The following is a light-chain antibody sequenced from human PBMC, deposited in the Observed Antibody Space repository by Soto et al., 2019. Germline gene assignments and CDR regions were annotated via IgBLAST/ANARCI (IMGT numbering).Light chain of an antibody. J-gene: IGKJ4*01. CDR3: QQLNSYPALT. CDR2: AAS. CDR1: QGISSY. V-gene: IGKV1-9*01. Sequence: DIQLTQSPSFLSASVGDRVTITCRASQGISSYLAWYQQKPGKAPKLLIYAASTLQSGVPSRFSGSGSGTEVTLTISSLQPEDCATYYCQQLNSYPALTFGGGTKVEIK.